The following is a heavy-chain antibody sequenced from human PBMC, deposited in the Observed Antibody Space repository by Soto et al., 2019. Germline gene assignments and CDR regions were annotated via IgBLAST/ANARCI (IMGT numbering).Heavy chain of an antibody. CDR2: ISYDGSNK. V-gene: IGHV3-30*18. J-gene: IGHJ3*02. D-gene: IGHD6-6*01. Sequence: PGGSLRLSCAASGFTFSSYGMHWVRQAPGKGLEWVAVISYDGSNKYYADSVKGRFTISRDNSKNTLYLQMNSLRAEDTAVYYCAKCSSWSLNDAFDIWGQGTMVTVSS. CDR1: GFTFSSYG. CDR3: AKCSSWSLNDAFDI.